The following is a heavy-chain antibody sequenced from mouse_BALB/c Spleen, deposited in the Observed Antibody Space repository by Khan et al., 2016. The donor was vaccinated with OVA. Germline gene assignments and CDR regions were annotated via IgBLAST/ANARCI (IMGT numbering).Heavy chain of an antibody. D-gene: IGHD1-2*01. CDR1: GYSITSGYG. CDR3: ARTARMKY. J-gene: IGHJ2*01. CDR2: ISYSGST. V-gene: IGHV3-2*02. Sequence: VQLQQSGPGLVKPSQSLSLTCTVTGYSITSGYGWNWIRQFPGNKLEWMGYISYSGSTNYNPSLKSRISITRDTSKNQFFLQLNSVTTEDTATYYCARTARMKYWGQGTTLTVSS.